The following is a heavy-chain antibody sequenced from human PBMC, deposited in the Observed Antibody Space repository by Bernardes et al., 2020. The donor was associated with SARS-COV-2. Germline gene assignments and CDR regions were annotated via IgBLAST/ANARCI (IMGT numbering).Heavy chain of an antibody. V-gene: IGHV3-23*01. J-gene: IGHJ6*02. CDR3: AKFSDGYNSAYYYYGMDV. CDR2: ISGSGGST. CDR1: GFTFSSYA. D-gene: IGHD5-12*01. Sequence: GGSLRLSCAASGFTFSSYAMSWVRQAPGKGLEWVSAISGSGGSTYYADSVKGRFTISRDNSKNTLYLQMNSLRAEDTAVYYCAKFSDGYNSAYYYYGMDVWGQGTTVTVSS.